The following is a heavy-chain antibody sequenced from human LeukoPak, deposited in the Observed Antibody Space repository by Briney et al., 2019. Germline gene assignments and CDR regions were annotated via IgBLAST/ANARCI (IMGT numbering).Heavy chain of an antibody. CDR2: ISSSGSII. CDR1: GFTFSSCE. Sequence: GGSLRLSCAASGFTFSSCEMNWVRQAPGKGLEWLSYISSSGSIIHYADFVKGRFTISRDNAKNSLYLQMNSLGAEDTAVYYCARSSGYYRPFDYWGQGTLVTVSS. J-gene: IGHJ4*02. CDR3: ARSSGYYRPFDY. V-gene: IGHV3-48*03. D-gene: IGHD2/OR15-2a*01.